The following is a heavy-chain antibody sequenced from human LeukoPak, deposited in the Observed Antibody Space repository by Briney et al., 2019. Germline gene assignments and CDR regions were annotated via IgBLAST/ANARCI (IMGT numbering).Heavy chain of an antibody. V-gene: IGHV4-39*01. Sequence: SETLSLTCTVSGGSISSSSHYWGWIRQPPGKGLDWIGSIYYSGSTYYNPSLMSRVTISVDTSKNQFSLKLSSVTAADTAMYYCAGHPPYYDDSSGYYSGNAFDIWGQGTMVTVSP. CDR1: GGSISSSSHY. CDR3: AGHPPYYDDSSGYYSGNAFDI. D-gene: IGHD3-22*01. CDR2: IYYSGST. J-gene: IGHJ3*02.